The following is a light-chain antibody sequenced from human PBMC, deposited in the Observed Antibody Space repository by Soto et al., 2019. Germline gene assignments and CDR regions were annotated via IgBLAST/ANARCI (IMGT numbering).Light chain of an antibody. V-gene: IGKV4-1*01. CDR3: QQYDKSPIT. CDR2: GTS. Sequence: DIVMPQSPDSLAVSLGERATINCNSSQSVLYSSNNKNYLAWYQQKPGQAPRIFISGTSSRATGIPDRVSGRGAGTEFTLTINRLEPEDFELYLCQQYDKSPITFGLGTRLEIK. J-gene: IGKJ5*01. CDR1: QSVLYSSNNKNY.